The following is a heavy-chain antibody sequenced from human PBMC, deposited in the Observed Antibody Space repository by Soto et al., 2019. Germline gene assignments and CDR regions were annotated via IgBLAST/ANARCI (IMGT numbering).Heavy chain of an antibody. CDR3: ARGDDYGDYDRSDAFDI. J-gene: IGHJ3*02. Sequence: ASVKVSCKASGDTFSNHTISWVRPAPGQGLEWMGWMNPNSGDTGYAQKFQGRVTMTRNTSISTAYMELSSLRSEDTAVYYCARGDDYGDYDRSDAFDIWGQGTMVTVSS. CDR1: GDTFSNHT. D-gene: IGHD4-17*01. V-gene: IGHV1-8*01. CDR2: MNPNSGDT.